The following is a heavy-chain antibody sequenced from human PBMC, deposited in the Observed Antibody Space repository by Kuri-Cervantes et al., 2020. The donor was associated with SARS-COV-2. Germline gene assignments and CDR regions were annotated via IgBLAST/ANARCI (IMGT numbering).Heavy chain of an antibody. CDR2: IRQDGTEK. V-gene: IGHV3-7*01. CDR3: ASSLLWFGESYYYMDV. D-gene: IGHD3-10*01. J-gene: IGHJ6*03. Sequence: GGSLRLSCAASGFTFSSFWMSWVRQAPGKGLEWVANIRQDGTEKYYVDSVKGRFTISRDNAKNSLYLQMNSLRAEDTAVYYCASSLLWFGESYYYMDVWGKGTTVTVSS. CDR1: GFTFSSFW.